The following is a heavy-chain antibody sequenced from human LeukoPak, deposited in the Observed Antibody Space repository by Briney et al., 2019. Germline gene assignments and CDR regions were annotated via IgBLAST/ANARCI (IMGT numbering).Heavy chain of an antibody. D-gene: IGHD6-13*01. J-gene: IGHJ4*01. CDR2: IASTGSST. V-gene: IGHV3-23*01. Sequence: GGSLRLSCAAPGFTFSNYVMSWVRQAPGKGLEWVSTIASTGSSTYFADSVMGRFTISRDNSKSTLYLQMTSLRAEDTAVYYCAKDRSTAGEYWGHGTLVTVSS. CDR3: AKDRSTAGEY. CDR1: GFTFSNYV.